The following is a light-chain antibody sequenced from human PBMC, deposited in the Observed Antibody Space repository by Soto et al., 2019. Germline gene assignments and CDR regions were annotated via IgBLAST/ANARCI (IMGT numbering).Light chain of an antibody. J-gene: IGLJ2*01. CDR3: SSYGGDSNPRPV. Sequence: QSALTQPPSASGSPGQSVTISCTGTSSDFGIYNYVSWYQQYPGKAPKVMIYEVNKRVSGVPDRFSGSKSGNTASLTVSGLQAEDEADYYCSSYGGDSNPRPVFGGGTKLTVL. CDR1: SSDFGIYNY. CDR2: EVN. V-gene: IGLV2-8*01.